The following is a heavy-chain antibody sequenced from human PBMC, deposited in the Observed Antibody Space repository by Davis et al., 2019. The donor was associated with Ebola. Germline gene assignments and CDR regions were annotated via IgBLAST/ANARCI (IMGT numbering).Heavy chain of an antibody. V-gene: IGHV3-74*01. CDR2: INSDESST. J-gene: IGHJ4*02. CDR3: ARGRIAEYYFDY. Sequence: PGGSLRLSCAASGFTFSSYWMHWVRQAPGKGLVWVSRINSDESSTSHADSVKGRFTISRDNAKNTLYLQMNSLRVEDTAVYYCARGRIAEYYFDYWGQGTLVTVSS. CDR1: GFTFSSYW. D-gene: IGHD2-21*01.